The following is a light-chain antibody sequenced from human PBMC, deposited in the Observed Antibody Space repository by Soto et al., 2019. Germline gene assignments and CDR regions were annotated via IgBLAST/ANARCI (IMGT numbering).Light chain of an antibody. Sequence: EIVLTQSPGTLSLSPGKRATLFCRASQSVATSQLAWYQQKAGQAPRLLIGASSRATGVPDRFIASGSGTDFTLTISRLEPEDFAVYYCQQFASSPRTFGRGTTLEIK. J-gene: IGKJ1*01. CDR1: QSVATSQ. CDR2: GAS. CDR3: QQFASSPRT. V-gene: IGKV3-20*01.